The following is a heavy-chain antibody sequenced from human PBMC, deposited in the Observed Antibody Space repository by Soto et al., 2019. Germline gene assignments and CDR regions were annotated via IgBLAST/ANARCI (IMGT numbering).Heavy chain of an antibody. V-gene: IGHV3-23*01. Sequence: VQLLESGGGLVQPGGSLRLSCAASGFTFSSYAMNWVRQTPGEGLEWVSGISDSGGSPYYAVSVKGRFTISRDNSKSTLYLQMDSLRAEDTGVYYCARYALGLSPWWYNWFDRWGQGTLVSVSS. CDR2: ISDSGGSP. D-gene: IGHD2-8*02. CDR3: ARYALGLSPWWYNWFDR. CDR1: GFTFSSYA. J-gene: IGHJ5*02.